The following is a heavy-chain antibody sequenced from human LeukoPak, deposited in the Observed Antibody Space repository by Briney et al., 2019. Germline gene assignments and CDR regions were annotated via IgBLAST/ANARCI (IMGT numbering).Heavy chain of an antibody. CDR3: ARTYGSGSYHWFDP. D-gene: IGHD3-10*01. J-gene: IGHJ5*02. CDR1: GFTVSSNY. CDR2: IYSGGST. V-gene: IGHV3-53*01. Sequence: GRSLRLSCAASGFTVSSNYMSWVRQAPGKGLEWVSVIYSGGSTYYADSVKGRFTISRDNSKNTLYLQMNSLRAEDTAVYYCARTYGSGSYHWFDPWGQGTLVTVSS.